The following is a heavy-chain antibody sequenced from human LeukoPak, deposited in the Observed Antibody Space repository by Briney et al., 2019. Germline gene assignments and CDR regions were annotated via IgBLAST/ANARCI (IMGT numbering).Heavy chain of an antibody. CDR3: ARGTTMVRGVTAPRYYYMDV. CDR2: INPNSGGT. Sequence: ASVKVSCKASGYTFTGYYMHWVRQAPGQGLEWMGWINPNSGGTNYAQKFQGRVTMTRDTSISTAYMELSSLRSEDTAVYYCARGTTMVRGVTAPRYYYMDVWGKGTTVTVSS. CDR1: GYTFTGYY. D-gene: IGHD3-10*01. V-gene: IGHV1-2*02. J-gene: IGHJ6*03.